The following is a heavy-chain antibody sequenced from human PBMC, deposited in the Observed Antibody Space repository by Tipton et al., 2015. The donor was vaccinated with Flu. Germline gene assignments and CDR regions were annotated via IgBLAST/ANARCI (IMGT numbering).Heavy chain of an antibody. Sequence: TLSLTCTVSGGSISSYYWSWIRQPPGKGLEWIGYIYYSGSTNYNPSLKSRVTISVDTSKNQFSLKLSSVTAADTAVYYCARDMIVGYCSGGSCHLNQGWFDPWGQGTLVTVSS. D-gene: IGHD2-15*01. CDR1: GGSISSYY. J-gene: IGHJ5*02. CDR3: ARDMIVGYCSGGSCHLNQGWFDP. CDR2: IYYSGST. V-gene: IGHV4-59*01.